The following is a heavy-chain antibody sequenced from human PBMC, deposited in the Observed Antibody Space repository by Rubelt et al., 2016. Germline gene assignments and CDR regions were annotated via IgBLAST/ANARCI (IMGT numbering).Heavy chain of an antibody. CDR2: IGTTGDT. V-gene: IGHV3-13*01. CDR1: GFRFSSYD. D-gene: IGHD5-18*01. CDR3: ARDRDTAAGRRANWYFDL. Sequence: EVRLVESGGGLEQPGGSLRLSCAASGFRFSSYDMHWVRQSTGKGLEWVSSIGTTGDTHYPDSVKGRFIISRENAKNSLYLQKESLAAGDTAVYDCARDRDTAAGRRANWYFDLWGRGTLVTVSS. J-gene: IGHJ2*01.